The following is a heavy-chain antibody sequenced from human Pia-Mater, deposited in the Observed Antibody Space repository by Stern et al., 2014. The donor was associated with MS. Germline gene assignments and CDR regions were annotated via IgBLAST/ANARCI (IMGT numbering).Heavy chain of an antibody. CDR1: GDSMSNNNW. V-gene: IGHV4-4*02. Sequence: QVQLQESGPGLVRPSTTLFLTCSVSGDSMSNNNWWSWGRQAPGKGLEWIGEAHHSGRTHHNTSLVSRPHTSLEKSKKNISFRKASVTAADTAVYYCARSKDSSSWYGYFDYWGQGTLVTVSS. CDR2: AHHSGRT. D-gene: IGHD6-13*01. J-gene: IGHJ4*02. CDR3: ARSKDSSSWYGYFDY.